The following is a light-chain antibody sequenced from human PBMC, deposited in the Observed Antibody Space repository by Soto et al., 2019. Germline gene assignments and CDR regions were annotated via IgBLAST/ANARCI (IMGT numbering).Light chain of an antibody. CDR3: SSYTITSTWV. CDR1: SNDVGIYNY. J-gene: IGLJ3*02. Sequence: QSVLTRPASVSGSPGQSITISCTGTSNDVGIYNYVSWYQQHPGKAPILIIYEVTNRPSGVSDRFSGSKSDNTASLTISGLQAEDEADYYCSSYTITSTWVFGGGTKLTVL. V-gene: IGLV2-14*01. CDR2: EVT.